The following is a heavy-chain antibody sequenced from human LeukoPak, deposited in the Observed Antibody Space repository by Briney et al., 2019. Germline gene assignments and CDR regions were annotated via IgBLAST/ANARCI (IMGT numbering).Heavy chain of an antibody. CDR1: GGSISSYY. CDR3: ARDPTTVTKGFDI. CDR2: IYYSGST. D-gene: IGHD4-17*01. V-gene: IGHV4-59*01. J-gene: IGHJ3*02. Sequence: SETLSLTCTVSGGSISSYYWSWIRQPPGKGLEWIGYIYYSGSTNYNPSLKSRVTISVDTSKNQFSLKLSSVTAADTAVYYCARDPTTVTKGFDIWGQGTMITVSS.